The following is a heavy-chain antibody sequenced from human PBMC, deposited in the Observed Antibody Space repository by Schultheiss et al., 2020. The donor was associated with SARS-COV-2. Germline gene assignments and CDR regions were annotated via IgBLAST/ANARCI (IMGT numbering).Heavy chain of an antibody. CDR3: ATSPTYDIPTSGFDY. Sequence: GESLKISCAASGFTFSSYGMHWVRQAPGKGLEWVAVIWYDGSNKYYADSVKGRFTISRDNAKNSLYLQMNSLRAEDTAVYYCATSPTYDIPTSGFDYWGQGTLVTVSS. V-gene: IGHV3-33*03. D-gene: IGHD3-9*01. CDR1: GFTFSSYG. CDR2: IWYDGSNK. J-gene: IGHJ4*02.